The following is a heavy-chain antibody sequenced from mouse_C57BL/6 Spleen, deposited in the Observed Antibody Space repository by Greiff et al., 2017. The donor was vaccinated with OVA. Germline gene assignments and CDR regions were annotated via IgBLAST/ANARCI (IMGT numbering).Heavy chain of an antibody. Sequence: VQLQQSGPELVKPGASVKISCKASGYAFSSSWMNWVKQRPGKGLEWIGRIYPGDGDTNYNGKFKGKATLTADKSSSTAYMQLSSLTSEDSAVYFCAQIYYDPYYFDYWGQGTTLTVSS. CDR3: AQIYYDPYYFDY. J-gene: IGHJ2*01. CDR2: IYPGDGDT. D-gene: IGHD2-4*01. V-gene: IGHV1-82*01. CDR1: GYAFSSSW.